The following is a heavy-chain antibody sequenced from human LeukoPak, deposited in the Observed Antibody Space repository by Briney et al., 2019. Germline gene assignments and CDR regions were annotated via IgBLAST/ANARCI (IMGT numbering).Heavy chain of an antibody. CDR3: ARYSTGVDY. CDR1: GFTFSNYA. CDR2: ISYDGSNK. Sequence: GRSLRLSCAASGFTFSNYAMHWVRQAPGKGLEWVAVISYDGSNKYYADSVRGRFTISRDNSKNTLYLQMNSLRAEDTAVYSCARYSTGVDYWGQGTLVTASS. D-gene: IGHD2-8*02. J-gene: IGHJ4*02. V-gene: IGHV3-30-3*01.